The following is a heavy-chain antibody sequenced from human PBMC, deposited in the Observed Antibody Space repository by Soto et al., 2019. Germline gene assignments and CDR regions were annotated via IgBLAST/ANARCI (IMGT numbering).Heavy chain of an antibody. D-gene: IGHD6-25*01. CDR3: AREGAAPYYYYAMDV. J-gene: IGHJ6*02. CDR2: ISTYNGDT. CDR1: GYTFTRSG. Sequence: QVQLVQSGAEVKKPGASVKVSCKASGYTFTRSGISWVRQAPGQGLEWMGWISTYNGDTNYAQTFKGRVNQNTHTSTSTVHGEVRSLRSDDTAVYYCAREGAAPYYYYAMDVWGQGTPVTVSS. V-gene: IGHV1-18*01.